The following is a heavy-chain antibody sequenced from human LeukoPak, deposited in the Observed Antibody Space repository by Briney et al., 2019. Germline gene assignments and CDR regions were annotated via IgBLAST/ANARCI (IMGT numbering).Heavy chain of an antibody. V-gene: IGHV4-39*07. CDR1: GGSISSSSYY. D-gene: IGHD6-19*01. CDR2: IYYSGST. Sequence: SETLSLTCTVSGGSISSSSYYWGWIRQPPGKGLEWIGSIYYSGSTYYNPSLKSRVTISVDTSKNQFSLKLSSVTAADTAVYYCAREVRPSSGWGSWFDPWGQGTLVTVSS. J-gene: IGHJ5*02. CDR3: AREVRPSSGWGSWFDP.